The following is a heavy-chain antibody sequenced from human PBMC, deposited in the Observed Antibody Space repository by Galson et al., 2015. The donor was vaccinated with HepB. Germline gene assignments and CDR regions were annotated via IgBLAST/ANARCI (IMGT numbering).Heavy chain of an antibody. CDR3: VREGCTGGSCNGHFDY. D-gene: IGHD2-15*01. Sequence: SLRLSCAASGFTFSSFGIHWVRQAPGKGLEWISYISSSGTTEIYADSVKGRFTISRDNAKNSLYLQMDSLRAEDTAMYYCVREGCTGGSCNGHFDYWGQGTLVTVSS. CDR1: GFTFSSFG. CDR2: ISSSGTTE. V-gene: IGHV3-48*04. J-gene: IGHJ4*02.